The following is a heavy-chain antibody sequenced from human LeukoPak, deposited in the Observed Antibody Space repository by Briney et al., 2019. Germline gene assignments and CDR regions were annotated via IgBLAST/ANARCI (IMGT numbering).Heavy chain of an antibody. D-gene: IGHD2-21*02. CDR2: IYYSGST. CDR1: GGSISSSSYY. Sequence: SETLSLTCTVSGGSISSSSYYWGWIRQPPGKGLEWIGYIYYSGSTSYNPSLKSRVTISVDTSKNQFSLKLSSVTAADTAVYYCARHSPAQVGTGWFDPWGQGTLVTVSS. CDR3: ARHSPAQVGTGWFDP. V-gene: IGHV4-61*05. J-gene: IGHJ5*02.